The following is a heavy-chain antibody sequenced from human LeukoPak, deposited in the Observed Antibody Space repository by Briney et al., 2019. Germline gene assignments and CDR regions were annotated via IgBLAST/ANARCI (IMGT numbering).Heavy chain of an antibody. J-gene: IGHJ4*02. Sequence: GGSLRLSCAASGFTFSSYGMHWVRQAPGKGLEWVAVIWYDGSNKYYADSVKGRFTISRDNSKNTLYLQMNSLRAEDTAVYYCARESRYFDWSHDPIGYYFDYWGQGTLVTVSS. D-gene: IGHD3-9*01. CDR1: GFTFSSYG. V-gene: IGHV3-33*01. CDR3: ARESRYFDWSHDPIGYYFDY. CDR2: IWYDGSNK.